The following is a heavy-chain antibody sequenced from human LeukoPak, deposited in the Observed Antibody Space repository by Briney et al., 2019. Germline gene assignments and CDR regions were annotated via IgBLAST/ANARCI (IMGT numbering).Heavy chain of an antibody. V-gene: IGHV1-3*01. J-gene: IGHJ6*03. Sequence: ASVNVSCKASGYTFTSYAMHWVRQAPGQRLEWMGWINAGNGNTKYSQKFQGRVTITRDTSASTAYMELSSLRSDDTAVYYCARGHRRVVASVGNYDYYYMDVWGKGTTVTVSS. D-gene: IGHD3-3*01. CDR3: ARGHRRVVASVGNYDYYYMDV. CDR1: GYTFTSYA. CDR2: INAGNGNT.